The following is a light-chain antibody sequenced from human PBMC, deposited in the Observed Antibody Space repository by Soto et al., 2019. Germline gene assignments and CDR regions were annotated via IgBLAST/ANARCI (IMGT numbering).Light chain of an antibody. J-gene: IGLJ1*01. CDR3: SSHTSSSTLDV. CDR2: DVS. Sequence: QSALTQPASVSGSPGQSITISCTGTSSDVGGYNYVSWYQQHPGKAPKLMIYDVSNRPSGVSNRFSGSKSGNTASLTISGLQAEYEADYYCSSHTSSSTLDVFGTGTKLTVL. CDR1: SSDVGGYNY. V-gene: IGLV2-14*01.